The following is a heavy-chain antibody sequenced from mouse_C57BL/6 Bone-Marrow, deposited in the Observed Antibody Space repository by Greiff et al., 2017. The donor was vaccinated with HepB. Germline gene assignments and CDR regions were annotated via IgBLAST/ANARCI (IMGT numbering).Heavy chain of an antibody. CDR2: IYPGSGST. CDR3: ARGGDYRRFDH. V-gene: IGHV1-55*01. Sequence: QVQLQQPGAELVKPGASVKMSCTASGYTFTSYWITWVKQRPGQGLEWIGDIYPGSGSTNYNEKFKSKATLTVDTSSSTAYMQLSSLTSEDSAVYYCARGGDYRRFDHWGQGTTRPVSS. D-gene: IGHD5-5*01. CDR1: GYTFTSYW. J-gene: IGHJ2*01.